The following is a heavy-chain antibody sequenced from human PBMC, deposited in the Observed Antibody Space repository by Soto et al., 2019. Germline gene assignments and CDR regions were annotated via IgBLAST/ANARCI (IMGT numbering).Heavy chain of an antibody. D-gene: IGHD1-1*01. Sequence: ASVKVSCKASGYTFTSYYMHWVRQAPGQGLEWMGIINPSGGSTSYAQKFQGRVTMTRDTSTSTVYMELSSLRSEDTAVYYCAREGGPTGTTRTTEYGMDVWGQGTTVTVS. V-gene: IGHV1-46*03. CDR3: AREGGPTGTTRTTEYGMDV. CDR2: INPSGGST. CDR1: GYTFTSYY. J-gene: IGHJ6*02.